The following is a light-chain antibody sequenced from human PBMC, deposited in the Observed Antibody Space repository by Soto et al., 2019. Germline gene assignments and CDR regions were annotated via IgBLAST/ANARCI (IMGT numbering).Light chain of an antibody. CDR1: QSVSSNF. CDR3: QQYGSSPT. J-gene: IGKJ1*01. V-gene: IGKV3-20*01. CDR2: GAS. Sequence: EIVLTQSPGTLSSSPGERATLSCRASQSVSSNFLAWYQQKPGQTPRLLIYGASSRATGIPDRFSGSGSGTDFSLTISRLEAEDFAVYYCQQYGSSPTFGQGTKVEMK.